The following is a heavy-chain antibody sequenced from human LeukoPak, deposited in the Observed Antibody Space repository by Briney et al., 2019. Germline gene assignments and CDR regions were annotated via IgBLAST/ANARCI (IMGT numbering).Heavy chain of an antibody. J-gene: IGHJ4*02. CDR1: GGSISSSNW. Sequence: SGTLSLTCAVSGGSISSSNWWSWVRQPPGQGLEWIGEIYHSGSTNYNPSLKSRVTISVDKSKNQFSLKLSSVTAADTAVYYCASFTGYSSGWYWFDYWGQGTLVTVSS. CDR3: ASFTGYSSGWYWFDY. CDR2: IYHSGST. V-gene: IGHV4-4*02. D-gene: IGHD6-19*01.